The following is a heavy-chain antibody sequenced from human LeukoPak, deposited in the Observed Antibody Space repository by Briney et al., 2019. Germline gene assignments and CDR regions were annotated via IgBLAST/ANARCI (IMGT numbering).Heavy chain of an antibody. CDR1: GFTFSNYG. D-gene: IGHD2-15*01. Sequence: AGGSLRLSCAASGFTFSNYGMHWVRQAPGKGLEWVAVISYHGSNKYYADSVKDRFTISRDNSKNTLYLQMNSLRAEDTAVYYCAKAPGYCSGGSCYPEYFQHWGQGTLVTVSS. CDR3: AKAPGYCSGGSCYPEYFQH. J-gene: IGHJ1*01. V-gene: IGHV3-30*18. CDR2: ISYHGSNK.